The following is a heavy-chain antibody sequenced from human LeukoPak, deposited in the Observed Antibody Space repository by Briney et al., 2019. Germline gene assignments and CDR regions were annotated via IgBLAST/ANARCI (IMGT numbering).Heavy chain of an antibody. D-gene: IGHD3-22*01. Sequence: GGSLRLSCAASGFTFSNYGMSWVRQAPGKGLEWVSAISGGGGRTYYADSVKGRLTISRDNSKNTLYLQMNSLRAEDTAIYYCAKDRNFYDSSGYYYGDYWGQGTLVTVSS. CDR2: ISGGGGRT. J-gene: IGHJ4*02. V-gene: IGHV3-23*01. CDR3: AKDRNFYDSSGYYYGDY. CDR1: GFTFSNYG.